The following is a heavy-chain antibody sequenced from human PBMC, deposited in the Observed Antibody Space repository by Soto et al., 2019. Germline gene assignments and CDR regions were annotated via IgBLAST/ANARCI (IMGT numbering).Heavy chain of an antibody. CDR3: ARLKWELLFDY. V-gene: IGHV4-39*01. Sequence: PSETLSLTCTVAGGSISSSRYYLGRIRQPPGKGLEWIGSIYYSGSTYYNPSLKSRVTISVDTSKNQFSLKLSSVTAADTAVYYCARLKWELLFDYWGQGTLVTVSS. J-gene: IGHJ4*02. D-gene: IGHD1-26*01. CDR2: IYYSGST. CDR1: GGSISSSRYY.